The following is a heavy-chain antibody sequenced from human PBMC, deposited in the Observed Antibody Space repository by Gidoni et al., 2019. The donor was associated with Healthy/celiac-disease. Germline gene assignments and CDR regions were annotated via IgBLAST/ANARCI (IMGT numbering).Heavy chain of an antibody. D-gene: IGHD5-18*01. V-gene: IGHV1-69*01. J-gene: IGHJ4*02. Sequence: QVQLVQSGAEVQKPGSSVKVSCKASGGPFSSYAISWVRQAPGQGLEWMGGILPIFGTANYAQKFQGRVTITADESTSTAYMELSSLRSEDTAVYYCARGGEVDTAMPSGYWGQGTLVTVSS. CDR1: GGPFSSYA. CDR2: ILPIFGTA. CDR3: ARGGEVDTAMPSGY.